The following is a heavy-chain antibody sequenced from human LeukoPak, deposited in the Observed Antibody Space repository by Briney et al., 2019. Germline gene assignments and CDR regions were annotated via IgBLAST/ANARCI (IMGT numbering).Heavy chain of an antibody. J-gene: IGHJ6*02. CDR3: ARGSIVVVVAATPHYYYYGMDV. D-gene: IGHD2-15*01. CDR2: ISSSSSYI. V-gene: IGHV3-21*01. CDR1: GFTFSSYA. Sequence: PGGSLRLSCAASGFTFSSYAMNWVRQAPGKGLEWVSSISSSSSYIYYADSVKGRFTISRDNAKNSLYLQMNSLRAEDTAVYYCARGSIVVVVAATPHYYYYGMDVWGQGTTVTVSS.